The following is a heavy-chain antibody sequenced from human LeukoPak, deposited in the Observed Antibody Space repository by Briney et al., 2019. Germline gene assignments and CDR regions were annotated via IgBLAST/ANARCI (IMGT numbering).Heavy chain of an antibody. D-gene: IGHD6-19*01. CDR1: GGTFSSYA. Sequence: GASVNVSCKASGGTFSSYAISWVRQAPGQGLEWMGGIIPIFGTANYAQKFQGRVTITADESTSTAYMELSSLRSEDTAVYYCARGGRVAGPFDYWGQGTLVTVSS. CDR3: ARGGRVAGPFDY. CDR2: IIPIFGTA. J-gene: IGHJ4*02. V-gene: IGHV1-69*13.